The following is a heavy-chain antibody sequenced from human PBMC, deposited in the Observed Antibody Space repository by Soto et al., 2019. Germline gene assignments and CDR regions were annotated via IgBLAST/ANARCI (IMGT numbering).Heavy chain of an antibody. CDR2: IYPGDSDT. D-gene: IGHD6-13*01. J-gene: IGHJ6*02. CDR1: GYSFTSSW. Sequence: GESLKISCKGSGYSFTSSWIGWGRPMPGRGLGWNGIIYPGDSDTRYDSCCQGQVNSSADKAITTAYLQWSSLKASDTAMFYCASTAGYSSSKYLSYYGMDVWGQGTTVTVSS. CDR3: ASTAGYSSSKYLSYYGMDV. V-gene: IGHV5-51*01.